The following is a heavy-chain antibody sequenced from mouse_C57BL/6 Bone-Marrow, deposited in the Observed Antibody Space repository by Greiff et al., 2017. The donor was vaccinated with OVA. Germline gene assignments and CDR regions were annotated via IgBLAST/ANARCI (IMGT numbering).Heavy chain of an antibody. Sequence: EVQGVESGGGLVQPGGSLKLSCAASGFTFSDYYMYWVRQTPEKRLECVAYISNGGGSTYYPDTVKGRFTISRDNAKNTLYLQMSRLKSEDTAMYYCARHSFDYWGQGTTLTVSS. V-gene: IGHV5-12*01. CDR3: ARHSFDY. J-gene: IGHJ2*01. CDR1: GFTFSDYY. CDR2: ISNGGGST.